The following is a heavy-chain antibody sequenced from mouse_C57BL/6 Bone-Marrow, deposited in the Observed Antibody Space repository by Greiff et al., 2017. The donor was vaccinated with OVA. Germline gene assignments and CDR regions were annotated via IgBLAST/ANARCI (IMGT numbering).Heavy chain of an antibody. CDR2: LYPRDGST. D-gene: IGHD1-1*01. CDR3: ARRFDHYYGSSYAMDY. J-gene: IGHJ4*01. CDR1: GYTFTDHT. V-gene: IGHV1-78*01. Sequence: QVQLQQSDAELVKPGASVKISCKVSGYTFTDHTIHWMKQRPEQGLEWIGYLYPRDGSTKYNEKFKGKATLTADKSSSTAYMQLNSLTSEDSAVYFCARRFDHYYGSSYAMDYWGQGTSVTVSS.